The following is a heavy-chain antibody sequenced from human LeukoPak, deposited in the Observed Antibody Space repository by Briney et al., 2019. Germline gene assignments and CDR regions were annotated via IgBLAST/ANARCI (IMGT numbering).Heavy chain of an antibody. CDR3: ARPTVTTLFWYFDL. J-gene: IGHJ2*01. CDR1: GGSISSSSYY. V-gene: IGHV4-39*01. CDR2: IHYSGST. Sequence: PSETLSLTCTVSGGSISSSSYYWGWIRQPPGKGLEWIGSIHYSGSTYYNPSLKSRVTISIDTSKNQFSLELSSVTAADTAVYYCARPTVTTLFWYFDLWGRGTLVTVSS. D-gene: IGHD4-17*01.